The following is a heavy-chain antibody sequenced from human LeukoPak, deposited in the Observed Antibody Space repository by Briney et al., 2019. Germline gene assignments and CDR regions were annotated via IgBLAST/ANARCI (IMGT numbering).Heavy chain of an antibody. CDR3: ARDLREAQYGSGSLYWFDP. D-gene: IGHD3-10*01. Sequence: PSETLSLTCAVSGGSISSGGYSWSWIRQPPGKGLEWIGYIYYSGSTNYNPSLKSRVTISVDTSKNQFSLKLSSVTAADTAVYYCARDLREAQYGSGSLYWFDPWGQGTLVTVSS. J-gene: IGHJ5*02. CDR1: GGSISSGGYS. V-gene: IGHV4-61*08. CDR2: IYYSGST.